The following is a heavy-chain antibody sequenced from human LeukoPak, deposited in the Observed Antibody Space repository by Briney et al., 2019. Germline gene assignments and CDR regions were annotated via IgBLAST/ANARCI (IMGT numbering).Heavy chain of an antibody. CDR2: ISGSGGST. D-gene: IGHD2-15*01. J-gene: IGHJ4*02. CDR1: GFTFSSYG. CDR3: AKAPLYMVVAATRAYFDY. Sequence: PGRSLRLSCAASGFTFSSYGMHWVRQAPGKGLEWVSAISGSGGSTYYADSVKGRFTISRDNSKNTLYLQMNSLRAEDTAVYYCAKAPLYMVVAATRAYFDYWGQGTLVTVSS. V-gene: IGHV3-23*01.